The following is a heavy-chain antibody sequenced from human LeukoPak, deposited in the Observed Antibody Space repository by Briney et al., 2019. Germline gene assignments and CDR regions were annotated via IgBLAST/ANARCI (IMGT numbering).Heavy chain of an antibody. V-gene: IGHV1-46*01. Sequence: ASVKLSCKAFGYTFTGYWMHWVRQAPGQGPEWMGVISPSGGSTIYAQKFKGRVTLTRDMSTSTAYMELSRLRSDDTAVYYCARGYSLSDYYDSSGSDYWGQGTLLTVSS. CDR2: ISPSGGST. J-gene: IGHJ4*02. CDR3: ARGYSLSDYYDSSGSDY. D-gene: IGHD3-22*01. CDR1: GYTFTGYW.